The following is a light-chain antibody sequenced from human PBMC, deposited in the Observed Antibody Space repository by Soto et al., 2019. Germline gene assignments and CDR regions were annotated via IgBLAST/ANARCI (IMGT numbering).Light chain of an antibody. V-gene: IGKV3-15*01. CDR2: GAS. J-gene: IGKJ2*01. CDR1: ESVRSN. CDR3: QPYLNWSYT. Sequence: IVMTQSPATLSVSPWATPTLSGRANESVRSNLAWYQQKPGQARSLLVYGASTRATGIPARFSGSGSGTDFTITISSLQSEDSAVYYCQPYLNWSYTFGQGTKVDIK.